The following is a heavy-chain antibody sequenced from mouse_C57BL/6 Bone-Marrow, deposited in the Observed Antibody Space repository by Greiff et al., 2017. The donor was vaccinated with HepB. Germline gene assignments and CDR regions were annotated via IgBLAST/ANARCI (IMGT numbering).Heavy chain of an antibody. V-gene: IGHV1-69*01. CDR2: LDPSDSYT. Sequence: VQLQQPGAELVMPGASVKLSCKASGYTFTSYWMHWVKQRPGQGLEWIGELDPSDSYTNYNQKFKGKSTLTVDKYSSTAYMQLSSLTSEDSAVYYCARERAYYYGSSSYFDVWGTGTTVTVSS. D-gene: IGHD1-1*01. CDR1: GYTFTSYW. CDR3: ARERAYYYGSSSYFDV. J-gene: IGHJ1*03.